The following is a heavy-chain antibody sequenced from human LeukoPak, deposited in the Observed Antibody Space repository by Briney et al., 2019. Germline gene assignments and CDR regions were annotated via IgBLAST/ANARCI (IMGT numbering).Heavy chain of an antibody. D-gene: IGHD2-21*02. CDR2: IYTSGST. V-gene: IGHV4-4*07. J-gene: IGHJ4*02. Sequence: SETLSLTCTVSGGSISSYYWSWIRQPAGKGLEWIGRIYTSGSTYYNASLQSRVTISIDTSKNQFSLRLNSVTAADTVMYYCAKSDGYGLIDYWGQGTLVTVSS. CDR3: AKSDGYGLIDY. CDR1: GGSISSYY.